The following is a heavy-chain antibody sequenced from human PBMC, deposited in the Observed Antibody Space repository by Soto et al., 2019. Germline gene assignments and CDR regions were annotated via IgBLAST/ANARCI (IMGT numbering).Heavy chain of an antibody. D-gene: IGHD6-19*01. CDR2: ISNDGRNK. J-gene: IGHJ5*01. Sequence: QVQLVESGGGVVQPGGSLRVSCAASGFTFTACGMHWVRQAPGKGLEWVAFISNDGRNKYYVDSVKGPYTISRDNSKNTLYLQMSSLRPDDTAVYYGANGLAGSEAEFESWRQGTLVSVSS. CDR1: GFTFTACG. CDR3: ANGLAGSEAEFES. V-gene: IGHV3-30*18.